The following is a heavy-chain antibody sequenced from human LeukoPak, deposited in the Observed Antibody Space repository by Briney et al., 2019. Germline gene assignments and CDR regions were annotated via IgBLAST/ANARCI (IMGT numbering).Heavy chain of an antibody. CDR3: ARATYSSGWYVSAEPWNFDY. Sequence: SSETLSLTCTVSGGSISSHYWSWIRQPPGKGLEWIGYIYYSGSTNYNPSLKSRVTISVDTSKNQFSLKLSSVTAADTAVYYCARATYSSGWYVSAEPWNFDYWGQGTLVTVSS. J-gene: IGHJ4*02. V-gene: IGHV4-59*11. CDR1: GGSISSHY. D-gene: IGHD6-19*01. CDR2: IYYSGST.